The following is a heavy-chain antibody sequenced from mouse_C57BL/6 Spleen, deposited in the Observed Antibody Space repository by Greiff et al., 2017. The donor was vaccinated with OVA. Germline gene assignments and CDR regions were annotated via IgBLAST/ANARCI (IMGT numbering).Heavy chain of an antibody. CDR3: ARRPPIYYGNYEDAMDY. J-gene: IGHJ4*01. CDR2: IDPSDSYT. V-gene: IGHV1-50*01. Sequence: QVQLKQPGAELVKPGASVKLSCKASGYTFTSYWMQWVKQRPGQGLEWIGEIDPSDSYTNYNQKFKGKATLTVDTSSSTAYMQLSSLTSEDSAVYYCARRPPIYYGNYEDAMDYWGQGTSVTVSS. CDR1: GYTFTSYW. D-gene: IGHD2-1*01.